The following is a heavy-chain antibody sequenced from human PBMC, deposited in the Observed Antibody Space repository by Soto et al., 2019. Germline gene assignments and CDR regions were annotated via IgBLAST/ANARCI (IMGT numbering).Heavy chain of an antibody. CDR3: ARDGPREWLQYHPFPSAFDI. Sequence: PGGSLRLSCAASGFTFSSYAMHWVRQAPGKGLEWVAVISYDGGNKYYADSVKGRFTISRNNSKNTLYLQMNSLRAEDTAVYYCARDGPREWLQYHPFPSAFDIWGQGTMVTVSS. CDR1: GFTFSSYA. J-gene: IGHJ3*02. V-gene: IGHV3-30-3*01. D-gene: IGHD5-12*01. CDR2: ISYDGGNK.